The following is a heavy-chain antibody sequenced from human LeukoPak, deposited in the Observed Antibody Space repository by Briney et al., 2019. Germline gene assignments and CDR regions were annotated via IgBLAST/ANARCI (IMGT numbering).Heavy chain of an antibody. J-gene: IGHJ5*02. CDR3: ARDLRSTDYGDAVIWFDP. CDR1: GYTFTSYG. CDR2: ISAYNGNT. Sequence: RASVKVSCKASGYTFTSYGISWVRQAPGQGLEWMGWISAYNGNTNYAQKLRGRVTMTTDTSTSTAYMELRSLRSDDTVVYYCARDLRSTDYGDAVIWFDPWGQGTLVTVSS. D-gene: IGHD4-17*01. V-gene: IGHV1-18*01.